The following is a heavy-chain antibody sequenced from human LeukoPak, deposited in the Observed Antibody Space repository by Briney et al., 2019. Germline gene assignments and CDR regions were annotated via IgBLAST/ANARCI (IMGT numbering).Heavy chain of an antibody. CDR1: GFTFDDYT. CDR2: ITWEGRST. D-gene: IGHD3-22*01. CDR3: TEEVTMIVGGQYFDD. Sequence: GGSLRLSCAASGFTFDDYTMHWVRQAPGKGLEWVSLITWEGRSTFYGDSVRGRFTISRDNSKNSLYLQMNTLRTEDTALYYCTEEVTMIVGGQYFDDWGQGTLVTVSS. J-gene: IGHJ4*02. V-gene: IGHV3-43*01.